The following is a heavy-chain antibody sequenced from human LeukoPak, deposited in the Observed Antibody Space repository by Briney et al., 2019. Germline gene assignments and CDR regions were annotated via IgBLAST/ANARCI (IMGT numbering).Heavy chain of an antibody. Sequence: SETLSLTCTVFGDSISSGDYYWSWIRQPPGKGLEWIGYIYYSGSTYYNPSLKSRVTISVDTSKNQFSLKLSSVTAADTAVYYCARHISLGWYGSDHFDYWGQGTLVTVSS. V-gene: IGHV4-30-4*08. D-gene: IGHD2-15*01. CDR2: IYYSGST. CDR3: ARHISLGWYGSDHFDY. J-gene: IGHJ4*02. CDR1: GDSISSGDYY.